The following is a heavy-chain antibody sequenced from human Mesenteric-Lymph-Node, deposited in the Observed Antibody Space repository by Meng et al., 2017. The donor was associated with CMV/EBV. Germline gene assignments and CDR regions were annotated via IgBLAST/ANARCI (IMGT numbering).Heavy chain of an antibody. Sequence: GESLKISCAASGFTFSSYAMSWVRQAPGKGLEWVSVFYSGGSTYYADSVKGRFTISRDNSKNTLYLQMSSLRAEDTAVYYCAKDLGNYYWYGLDVWGQGTTVTVSS. V-gene: IGHV3-23*03. J-gene: IGHJ6*02. CDR2: FYSGGST. CDR1: GFTFSSYA. D-gene: IGHD3-10*01. CDR3: AKDLGNYYWYGLDV.